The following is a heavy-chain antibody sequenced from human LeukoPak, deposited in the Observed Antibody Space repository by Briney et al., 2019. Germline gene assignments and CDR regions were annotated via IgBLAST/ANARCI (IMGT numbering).Heavy chain of an antibody. CDR3: ARGARGSGNYEWFDP. CDR1: GYTFTSYD. J-gene: IGHJ5*02. Sequence: ASVKVSCKASGYTFTSYDINWVRQAPGQGLEWMGWMNTNSGNTVYAQKFQGRVTMTRNTSISTVYMELSSLRSEDTAVYYCARGARGSGNYEWFDPWGQGTLVTVSS. CDR2: MNTNSGNT. V-gene: IGHV1-8*01. D-gene: IGHD3-10*01.